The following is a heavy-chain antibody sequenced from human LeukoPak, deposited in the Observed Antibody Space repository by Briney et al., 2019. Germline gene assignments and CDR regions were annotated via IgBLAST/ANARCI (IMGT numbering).Heavy chain of an antibody. D-gene: IGHD3-22*01. CDR1: GFTFSSYA. Sequence: GGSLRLSCAASGFTFSSYAMHWVRQAPGKGLEWVAVISYDGSNKYYADSVKGRFTISRDNSKNTLYLQMNSLRAEDTAVYYCARGERTYYYDSSGYLDYWGQGTLVTVSS. V-gene: IGHV3-30-3*01. CDR2: ISYDGSNK. CDR3: ARGERTYYYDSSGYLDY. J-gene: IGHJ4*02.